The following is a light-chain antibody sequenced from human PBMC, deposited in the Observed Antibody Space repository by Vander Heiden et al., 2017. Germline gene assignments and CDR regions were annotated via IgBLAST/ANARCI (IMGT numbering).Light chain of an antibody. CDR2: WAS. V-gene: IGKV4-1*01. J-gene: IGKJ2*01. CDR1: LSILYSSNNKNY. CDR3: QQYYSTPYT. Sequence: DIVMTQSPDSLAVSLGERATINCKSSLSILYSSNNKNYLAWYQQKPGQPPKLLIYWASTRESGVPDRFSGSGSGTDFTLTISSLQAGDVAVYYCQQYYSTPYTFGQGTKLEIK.